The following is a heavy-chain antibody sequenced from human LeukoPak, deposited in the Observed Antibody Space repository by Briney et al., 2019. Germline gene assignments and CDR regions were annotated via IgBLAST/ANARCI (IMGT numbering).Heavy chain of an antibody. D-gene: IGHD3-10*01. Sequence: GGSLRLSCAASGFIFCSFAMSWVRQAPGKGLEWVSAISGSGGRTYSADSVKGRFTISRDNSKNTLYLQMSSLRAEDTAMSFCARVGGRGSIGGDCWGQGTLVTVSS. J-gene: IGHJ4*02. CDR2: ISGSGGRT. V-gene: IGHV3-23*01. CDR3: ARVGGRGSIGGDC. CDR1: GFIFCSFA.